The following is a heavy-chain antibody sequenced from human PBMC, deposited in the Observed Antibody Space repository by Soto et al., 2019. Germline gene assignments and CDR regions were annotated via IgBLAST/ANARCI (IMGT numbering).Heavy chain of an antibody. Sequence: GGSLRRSCAASGFTFSSYSMNWVRQAPGKGLEWVSYISSSSSTIYYADSVKGRFTISRDNAKNSLYPQMNSLRDEDTAVYYCARDTPYYDSSGYYYLFDYWGQGTLVTVSS. CDR3: ARDTPYYDSSGYYYLFDY. CDR1: GFTFSSYS. CDR2: ISSSSSTI. D-gene: IGHD3-22*01. V-gene: IGHV3-48*02. J-gene: IGHJ4*02.